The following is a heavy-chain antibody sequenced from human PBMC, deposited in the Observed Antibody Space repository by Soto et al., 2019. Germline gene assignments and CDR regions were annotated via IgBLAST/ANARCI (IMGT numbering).Heavy chain of an antibody. D-gene: IGHD3-3*01. CDR1: GGSISSGDYY. CDR2: IYYSGST. J-gene: IGHJ4*02. Sequence: NPSETLSLTCTVSGGSISSGDYYWSWIRQPPGKGLEWIGYIYYSGSTYYNPSLKSRVTISVDTSENQFSLKLSSVTAADTAVYYCACLNTIFGVVTQYYFDYWGQGTLVTVSS. V-gene: IGHV4-30-4*01. CDR3: ACLNTIFGVVTQYYFDY.